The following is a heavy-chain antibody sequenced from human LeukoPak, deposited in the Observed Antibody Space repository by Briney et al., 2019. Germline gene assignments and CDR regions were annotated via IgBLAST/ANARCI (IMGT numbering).Heavy chain of an antibody. D-gene: IGHD4-17*01. V-gene: IGHV3-21*01. CDR3: ARDTSTVTNREFDY. CDR2: ISSDTSYI. J-gene: IGHJ4*02. CDR1: GFTFSSYN. Sequence: GSLRLSCAASGFTFSSYNMNWVRQAPGKGLEWASLISSDTSYIHYADSVKGRFTISRDNAKNSVFLQMNSLRAEDTAVYYCARDTSTVTNREFDYWGQGTLVTVSS.